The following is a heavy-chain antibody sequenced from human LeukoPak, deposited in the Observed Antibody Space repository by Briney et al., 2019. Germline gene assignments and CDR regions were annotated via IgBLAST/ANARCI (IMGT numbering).Heavy chain of an antibody. V-gene: IGHV1-8*01. CDR2: MNPNSGNT. J-gene: IGHJ6*02. CDR1: GYTFTSYD. CDR3: ARGRRGDIVVVPAAILRFLPYYYYGMDV. D-gene: IGHD2-2*02. Sequence: GASVKVSCKASGYTFTSYDINWVRQATGQGLEWMGWMNPNSGNTGYAQKFQGRVTMTRNTSISTAYMELSSLRSEGTAVYYCARGRRGDIVVVPAAILRFLPYYYYGMDVWGQGTTVTVSS.